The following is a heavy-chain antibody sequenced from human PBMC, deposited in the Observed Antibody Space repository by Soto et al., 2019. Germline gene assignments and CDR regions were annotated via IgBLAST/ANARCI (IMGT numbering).Heavy chain of an antibody. D-gene: IGHD2-8*02. Sequence: HEHLVQSGAEVKRPGASLKVSCKASGYSFTGYYIHWVRQAPGQGLEWMGWINPDSDATNYAQNFQGRVTLTSDTSISTASMDLTSLTSDDTAVYYCARGDYGTGGYPFPYFDYWGQGTLVIVSS. CDR1: GYSFTGYY. CDR3: ARGDYGTGGYPFPYFDY. J-gene: IGHJ4*02. CDR2: INPDSDAT. V-gene: IGHV1-2*02.